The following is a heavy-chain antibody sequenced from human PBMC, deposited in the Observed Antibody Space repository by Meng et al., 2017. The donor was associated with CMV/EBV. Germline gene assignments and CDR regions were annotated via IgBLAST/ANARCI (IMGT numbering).Heavy chain of an antibody. D-gene: IGHD4-11*01. CDR1: GYTFTGYY. CDR3: ARGNDYSLNGWFGY. CDR2: INPNSGGT. J-gene: IGHJ5*01. V-gene: IGHV1-2*02. Sequence: ASVKVSCKASGYTFTGYYMHWVRQAPGQGLEWMGWINPNSGGTNYAQKFQGRVTMTRDTSISTAYMELSSLRSEDTAVYYCARGNDYSLNGWFGYWGQGTLVTVSS.